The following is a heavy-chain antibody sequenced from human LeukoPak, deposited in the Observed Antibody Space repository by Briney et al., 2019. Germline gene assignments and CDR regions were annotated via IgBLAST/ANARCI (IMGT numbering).Heavy chain of an antibody. D-gene: IGHD6-19*01. CDR3: ARGSFSSGRAPFDY. V-gene: IGHV3-53*01. Sequence: AGGSLRLSCAASGFTVSSNYMSWVRQAPGKGLEWVSVIYSGGSTYYADSVKGRFTISRDNSKNSLYLQMNSLRDEDTAVYYCARGSFSSGRAPFDYWGQGTLVTVSS. CDR2: IYSGGST. J-gene: IGHJ4*02. CDR1: GFTVSSNY.